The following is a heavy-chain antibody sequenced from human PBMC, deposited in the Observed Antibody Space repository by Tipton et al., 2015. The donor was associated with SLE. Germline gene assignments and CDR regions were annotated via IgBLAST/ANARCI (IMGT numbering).Heavy chain of an antibody. Sequence: TLSLTCTVSGGSISGFFWRWIRQPAGQGLEWIGRVYCSGSTIYNPTIKSRITLPQDTAKNQFSLRVNSATAADTAVYYCARGGGSYYDYWGQGTLVTVSS. CDR2: VYCSGST. CDR1: GGSISGFF. V-gene: IGHV4-4*07. D-gene: IGHD1-26*01. J-gene: IGHJ4*02. CDR3: ARGGGSYYDY.